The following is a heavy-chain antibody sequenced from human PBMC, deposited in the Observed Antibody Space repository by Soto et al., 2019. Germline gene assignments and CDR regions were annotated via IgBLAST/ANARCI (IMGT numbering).Heavy chain of an antibody. D-gene: IGHD6-19*01. Sequence: ASVKVSCKASGYTFTSHAMHWVRQAPGQRLEWMGWINAGNGNTKYSQKFQGRVTITRDTSASTAYMELSSLRSEDTAVYYCARTRPLAVYNWFAPWGQGTLVTVSS. CDR1: GYTFTSHA. CDR2: INAGNGNT. V-gene: IGHV1-3*01. J-gene: IGHJ5*02. CDR3: ARTRPLAVYNWFAP.